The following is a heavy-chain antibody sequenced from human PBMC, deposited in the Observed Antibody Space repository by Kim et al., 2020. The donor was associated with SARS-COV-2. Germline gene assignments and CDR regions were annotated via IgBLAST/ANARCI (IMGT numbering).Heavy chain of an antibody. Sequence: GYADSCKGRFTSSRDNAKNSLYLQMNSLRAGDTALYYCAKDIGGDSDYWGQGTLVTVSS. J-gene: IGHJ4*02. V-gene: IGHV3-9*01. CDR3: AKDIGGDSDY. D-gene: IGHD2-21*01.